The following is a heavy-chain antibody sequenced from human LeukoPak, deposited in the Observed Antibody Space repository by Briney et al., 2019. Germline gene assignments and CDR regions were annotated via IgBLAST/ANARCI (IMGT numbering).Heavy chain of an antibody. J-gene: IGHJ4*02. CDR3: AREGYDILTGDY. D-gene: IGHD3-9*01. Sequence: SETLSLTCAVYGGFFSGYYCSWIRQPPGKGLEWIGSIYYSGSTYYNPSLKSRVTISVDTSKNQFSLKLSSVTAADTAVYYCAREGYDILTGDYWGQGTLVTVSS. V-gene: IGHV4-34*01. CDR2: IYYSGST. CDR1: GGFFSGYY.